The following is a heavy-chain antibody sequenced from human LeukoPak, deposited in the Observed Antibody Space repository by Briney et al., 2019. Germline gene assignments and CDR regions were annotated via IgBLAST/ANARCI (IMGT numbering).Heavy chain of an antibody. D-gene: IGHD2-15*01. Sequence: GGSLRLSCAASGFTVSSNDMSWVRQPPGKGLEWVSIIFSAGSRYYADSVRGRFTISRDDSKNTMFLQMNSLRVDDTAVYYCASGGLGARKFYSDPFHYWGQGILVTVSS. V-gene: IGHV3-53*05. CDR1: GFTVSSND. CDR3: ASGGLGARKFYSDPFHY. J-gene: IGHJ4*02. CDR2: IFSAGSR.